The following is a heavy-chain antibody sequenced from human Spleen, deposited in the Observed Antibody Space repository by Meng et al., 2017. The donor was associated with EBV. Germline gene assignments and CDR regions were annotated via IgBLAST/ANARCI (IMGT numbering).Heavy chain of an antibody. J-gene: IGHJ4*02. CDR2: IITLSGTP. V-gene: IGHV1-69*01. D-gene: IGHD3-16*01. CDR3: ARGHYDGY. Sequence: QEYLVQPGAEVKKPXSAVKVSCQAFGGPSGTYSIAWVRQAPGRGLEGMGGIITLSGTPTYAQKFQGRLTITADPSTRTTYMELRGLTSDDTAIYYCARGHYDGYWGQGTLVTVSS. CDR1: GGPSGTYS.